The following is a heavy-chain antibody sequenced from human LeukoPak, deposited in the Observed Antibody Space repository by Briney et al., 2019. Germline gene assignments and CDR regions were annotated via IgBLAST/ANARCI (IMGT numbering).Heavy chain of an antibody. CDR3: AKDPSLPYYYDSSGYALGFDY. CDR1: GFTFSSYA. D-gene: IGHD3-22*01. CDR2: ITGSGGST. V-gene: IGHV3-23*01. J-gene: IGHJ4*02. Sequence: GGSLRLSCAASGFTFSSYAMSWIRQAPGKGLEWVSAITGSGGSTYYADSVKGRFTISRDNSKNTLYLQMNSLRAEDTAVYYCAKDPSLPYYYDSSGYALGFDYWGQGTLVTVSS.